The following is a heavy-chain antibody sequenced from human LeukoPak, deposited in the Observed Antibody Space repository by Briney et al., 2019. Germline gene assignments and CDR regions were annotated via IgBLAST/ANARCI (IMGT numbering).Heavy chain of an antibody. D-gene: IGHD3-22*01. J-gene: IGHJ5*02. CDR3: AKGMKTYYYDSSGYYLRDWFDP. Sequence: SETLSLTCTVSGYSISTGYYWDWIRQPPGKGLEWIGTFYHGGSTYYNPSLKSRVTISVDTSKNQFSLKLSSVTAADTAVYYCAKGMKTYYYDSSGYYLRDWFDPWGQGTLVTVSS. CDR2: FYHGGST. CDR1: GYSISTGYY. V-gene: IGHV4-38-2*02.